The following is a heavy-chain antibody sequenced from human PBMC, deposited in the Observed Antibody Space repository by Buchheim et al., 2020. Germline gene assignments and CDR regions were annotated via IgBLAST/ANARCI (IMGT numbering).Heavy chain of an antibody. J-gene: IGHJ5*02. D-gene: IGHD2-2*01. CDR2: ISYDGSNK. V-gene: IGHV3-30*18. Sequence: QVQLVESGGGVVQPGRSLRLSCAASGFTFSSYGMHWVRQAPGKGLEWVAVISYDGSNKYYADSVKGRFTISRDNSKKTLYLQMNSLRAEDTAVYYCAKDLARYCSSTSCYGSLYPWGQGTL. CDR1: GFTFSSYG. CDR3: AKDLARYCSSTSCYGSLYP.